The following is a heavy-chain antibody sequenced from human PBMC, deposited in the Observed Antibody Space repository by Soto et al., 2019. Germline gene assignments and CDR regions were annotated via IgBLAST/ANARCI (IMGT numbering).Heavy chain of an antibody. CDR3: AKALVGEVGATDY. CDR2: ITRTDST. Sequence: GGSLRLSCAASGFTFSNYAMSWVRQAPGKGLEWVSAITRTDSTYYADSVKGRFTISRDNSRNTLYLQMNSLGAEDAALYYCAKALVGEVGATDYWGQGTLVTVSS. D-gene: IGHD1-26*01. V-gene: IGHV3-23*01. J-gene: IGHJ4*02. CDR1: GFTFSNYA.